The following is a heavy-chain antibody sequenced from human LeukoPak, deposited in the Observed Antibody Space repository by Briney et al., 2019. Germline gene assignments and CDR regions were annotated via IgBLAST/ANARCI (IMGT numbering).Heavy chain of an antibody. CDR1: GYTFTSYG. V-gene: IGHV1-18*01. J-gene: IGHJ4*02. CDR3: AREMYDYVWGSYRYPLDY. D-gene: IGHD3-16*02. Sequence: GASVKVSCKASGYTFTSYGISWVRQAPGQGLEWIGWISAYNGNTNYAQKLQGRVTMTTDTSTSTAYMELRSLRSGDTAVYYCAREMYDYVWGSYRYPLDYWGQGTLVTVSS. CDR2: ISAYNGNT.